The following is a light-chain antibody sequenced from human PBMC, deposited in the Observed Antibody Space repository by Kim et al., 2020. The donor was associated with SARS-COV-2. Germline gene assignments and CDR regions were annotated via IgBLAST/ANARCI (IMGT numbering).Light chain of an antibody. CDR3: NSYAGSRAYV. V-gene: IGLV2-14*03. CDR1: SSDIGAYNY. Sequence: QSAPTQPASVSGSPGQSITISCTGTSSDIGAYNYVSWYQHYPGKAPKLVIYGVTERPSGASNRFSDSKSGNTASLIISGLQPEDEADYYCNSYAGSRAYVFGTGTKVTVL. CDR2: GVT. J-gene: IGLJ1*01.